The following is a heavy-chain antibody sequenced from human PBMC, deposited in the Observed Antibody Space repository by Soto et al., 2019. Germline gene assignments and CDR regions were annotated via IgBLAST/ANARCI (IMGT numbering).Heavy chain of an antibody. V-gene: IGHV3-7*01. Sequence: GGSLRLSCAASGFTFSSYWMSWVRQAPGKGLEWVANIKQDGSEKYYVDSVKGRFTISRDNAKNSLYLQMNSLRAEDTAVYYCARDLPKLRQDYYYYMDVWGKGTTVTVSS. CDR3: ARDLPKLRQDYYYYMDV. CDR1: GFTFSSYW. CDR2: IKQDGSEK. D-gene: IGHD6-25*01. J-gene: IGHJ6*03.